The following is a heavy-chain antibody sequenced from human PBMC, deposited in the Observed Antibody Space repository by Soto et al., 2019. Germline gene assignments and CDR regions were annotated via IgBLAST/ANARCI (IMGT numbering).Heavy chain of an antibody. V-gene: IGHV3-43*01. CDR1: GFTFDDYT. CDR2: ISWDGGST. CDR3: AKDRAGDSSGYLYYFDY. J-gene: IGHJ4*02. Sequence: GGSLRLSCAASGFTFDDYTMHWVRQAPGKGLEWVSLISWDGGSTYYADSVKGRFTISRDNSKNSLYLQMNSLRTEDTALYYCAKDRAGDSSGYLYYFDYWGQGTLVTVSS. D-gene: IGHD3-22*01.